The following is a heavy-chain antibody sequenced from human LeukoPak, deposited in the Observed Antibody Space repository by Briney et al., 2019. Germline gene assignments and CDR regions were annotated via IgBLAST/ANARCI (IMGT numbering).Heavy chain of an antibody. CDR3: ASRAVFGGVIDY. Sequence: EPSETLSLTCTVSGDSISNGVKYWSWIRQHPGRGLEWIGYIYHSGRSYYNPSLKSRITMSVDTSKNQFSLNLSSVTAADTAVYYCASRAVFGGVIDYWGQGTLVTVSS. J-gene: IGHJ4*02. V-gene: IGHV4-31*03. CDR1: GDSISNGVKY. CDR2: IYHSGRS. D-gene: IGHD3-16*01.